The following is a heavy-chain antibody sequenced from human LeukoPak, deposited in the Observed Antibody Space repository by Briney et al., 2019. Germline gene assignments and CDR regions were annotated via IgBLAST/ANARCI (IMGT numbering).Heavy chain of an antibody. Sequence: ASVKVSCKASGYTFTTYYMHWVRQAPGQRPEWMGWINPKNGDTNLARKYQGRVSLTRDTSSSTVYMEMSSLKSDDTAIFFCARPRETFNTGRYDYDLWGQGTLVTVSS. J-gene: IGHJ5*02. CDR3: ARPRETFNTGRYDYDL. CDR1: GYTFTTYY. V-gene: IGHV1-2*02. D-gene: IGHD1-1*01. CDR2: INPKNGDT.